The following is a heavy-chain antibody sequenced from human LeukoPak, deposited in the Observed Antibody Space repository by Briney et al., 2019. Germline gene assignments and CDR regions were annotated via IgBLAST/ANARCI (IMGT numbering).Heavy chain of an antibody. CDR1: GFIVSNYY. CDR2: VYSGGAT. J-gene: IGHJ4*02. V-gene: IGHV3-53*01. D-gene: IGHD1-26*01. Sequence: PGGSLRLSCAVSGFIVSNYYMSWVRQAPGKGLEWVSVVYSGGATAYADSVKGRFTISRDNSKNTLYLQMNSLRAEDTAVYYCARDTRVGATDYWGQGTLVTVSS. CDR3: ARDTRVGATDY.